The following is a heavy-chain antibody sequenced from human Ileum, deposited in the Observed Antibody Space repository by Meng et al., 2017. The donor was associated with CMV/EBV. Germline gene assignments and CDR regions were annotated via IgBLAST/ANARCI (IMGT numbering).Heavy chain of an antibody. J-gene: IGHJ6*02. CDR3: AKGSRFYDFWSTYYFSTDYHYGLDV. CDR1: GFNVSSTF. V-gene: IGHV3-23*03. CDR2: IYIGGSSS. D-gene: IGHD3-3*01. Sequence: GSLRLSCDASGFNVSSTFMSWVRQAPGKGLEWVSVIYIGGSSSYYADSVKGRFTISRDNSKDTLYLQMNSLRVEDTAVYYCAKGSRFYDFWSTYYFSTDYHYGLDVWGQGTTVTVSS.